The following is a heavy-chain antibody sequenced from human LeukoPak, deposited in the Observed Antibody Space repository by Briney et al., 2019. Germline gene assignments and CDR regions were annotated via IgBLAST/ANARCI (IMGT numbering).Heavy chain of an antibody. CDR3: ARGSSGYSFYYYGMDV. V-gene: IGHV1-8*01. CDR2: MNPNSGNT. D-gene: IGHD3-22*01. Sequence: GASVKVSCKASGYTFTSYDINWVRQATGQGLEWMGWMNPNSGNTGYAQKFQGRVTMTRNTSISTAYMELGSLRSEDTAVYYCARGSSGYSFYYYGMDVWGQGTTVTVSS. J-gene: IGHJ6*02. CDR1: GYTFTSYD.